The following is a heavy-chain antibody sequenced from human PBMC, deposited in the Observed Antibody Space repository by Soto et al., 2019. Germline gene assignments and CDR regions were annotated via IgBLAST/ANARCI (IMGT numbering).Heavy chain of an antibody. D-gene: IGHD3-22*01. Sequence: PSETLSLTCTFSGDSIWNNYWGWIRQPPGKGLEWVGYIYYTGSTKYNPSLKSRVTISVDTSKNQVSLKLTSVTAADTAVYYCARLGGYYQAFDNWGQGTLVTVSS. CDR3: ARLGGYYQAFDN. V-gene: IGHV4-59*08. J-gene: IGHJ4*02. CDR2: IYYTGST. CDR1: GDSIWNNY.